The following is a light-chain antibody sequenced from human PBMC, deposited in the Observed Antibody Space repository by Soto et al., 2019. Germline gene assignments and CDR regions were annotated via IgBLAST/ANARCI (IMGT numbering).Light chain of an antibody. CDR1: SSDVGLYNY. CDR2: DVS. Sequence: QSALTQPASVSGSPGQSITISCTGTSSDVGLYNYVSWYQHHPGKAPKLMIYDVSDRPSGVSNRFSGSKSGTSASLAISGLRSEDEAAYYCATWDDSLNNPVFGGGTKLTVL. V-gene: IGLV2-14*01. CDR3: ATWDDSLNNPV. J-gene: IGLJ3*02.